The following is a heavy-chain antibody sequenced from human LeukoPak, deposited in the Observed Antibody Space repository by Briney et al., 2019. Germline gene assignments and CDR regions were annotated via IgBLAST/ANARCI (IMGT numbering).Heavy chain of an antibody. J-gene: IGHJ4*02. V-gene: IGHV4-34*01. D-gene: IGHD6-13*01. CDR2: INHCGHA. CDR1: GGSLTGYT. Sequence: PAETLSLSCAVYGGSLTGYTWIWARQSPGKGLEWIGEINHCGHATHPPSLTSRVTISVDPSKNQFSLKLTSATAADTAVYYCARWGSWPFDYWGQGSLVTVSS. CDR3: ARWGSWPFDY.